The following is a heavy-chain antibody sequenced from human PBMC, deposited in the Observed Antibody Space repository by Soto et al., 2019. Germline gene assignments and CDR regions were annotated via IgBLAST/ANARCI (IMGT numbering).Heavy chain of an antibody. V-gene: IGHV3-30*03. CDR2: ISYDGSNK. CDR1: GFTFSSYG. Sequence: PGGSLRLSCAASGFTFSSYGMHWVRQAPGKGLEWVAVISYDGSNKYYADSVKGRFTISRDNSKNTLYLQMNSLRAEDTAVYYCARGAGTVLRPYYFDYWGQGTLVTVSS. CDR3: ARGAGTVLRPYYFDY. D-gene: IGHD6-13*01. J-gene: IGHJ4*02.